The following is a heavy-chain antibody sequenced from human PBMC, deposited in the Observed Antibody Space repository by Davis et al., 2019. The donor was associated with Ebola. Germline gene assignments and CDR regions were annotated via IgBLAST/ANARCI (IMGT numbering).Heavy chain of an antibody. V-gene: IGHV1-18*01. J-gene: IGHJ4*02. Sequence: ASVKVSCKASGVTFSSYTISWVRQAPGQGLEWMGWINPHNGNTNYAQNVQGRVTMTTDTSTTTAYMEVGSLRSDDTAVYYCARAQFPTTSDHWGQGTLVTVSS. CDR2: INPHNGNT. D-gene: IGHD1-1*01. CDR1: GVTFSSYT. CDR3: ARAQFPTTSDH.